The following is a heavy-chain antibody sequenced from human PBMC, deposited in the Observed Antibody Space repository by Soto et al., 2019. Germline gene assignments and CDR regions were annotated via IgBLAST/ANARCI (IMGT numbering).Heavy chain of an antibody. CDR2: ISGYNGNT. CDR3: AKNGQRHYYYYGMDD. D-gene: IGHD6-25*01. V-gene: IGHV1-18*01. J-gene: IGHJ6*02. CDR1: GYTFTKYG. Sequence: ASVKVSCKASGYTFTKYGISWVRQAPGQGLEWMGWISGYNGNTNYAQKYQGRITMTIDTSTTTAYMELGSLTSDDTAVYYGAKNGQRHYYYYGMDDWGQGTTVTVSS.